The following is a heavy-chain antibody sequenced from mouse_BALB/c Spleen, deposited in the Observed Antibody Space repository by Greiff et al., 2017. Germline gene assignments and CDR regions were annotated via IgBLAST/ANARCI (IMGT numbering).Heavy chain of an antibody. D-gene: IGHD4-1*01. CDR1: GFTFSSYA. CDR2: ISSGGSYT. V-gene: IGHV5-9-4*01. J-gene: IGHJ3*01. CDR3: ARENWDVSWFAY. Sequence: EVQRVESGGGLVKPGGSLKLSCAASGFTFSSYAMSWVRQSPEKRLEWVAEISSGGSYTYYPDTVTGRFTISRDNAKNTLYLEMSSLRSEDTAMYYCARENWDVSWFAYWGQGTLVTVSA.